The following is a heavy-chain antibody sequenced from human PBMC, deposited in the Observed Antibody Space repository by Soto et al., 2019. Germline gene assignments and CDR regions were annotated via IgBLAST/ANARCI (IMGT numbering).Heavy chain of an antibody. CDR2: TSYDGSIN. Sequence: HPGGSQRLSGVGGAFVVGGDDMHWVRQAPGKGLEWVTFTSYDGSINYYADSVKGRFTMSRDNSKTLLYLQMNSLRTEDTAVYYCVRRSTVAYYAVDFWGQGARVTVPS. CDR3: VRRSTVAYYAVDF. D-gene: IGHD4-17*01. J-gene: IGHJ6*02. CDR1: AFVVGGDD. V-gene: IGHV3-30*03.